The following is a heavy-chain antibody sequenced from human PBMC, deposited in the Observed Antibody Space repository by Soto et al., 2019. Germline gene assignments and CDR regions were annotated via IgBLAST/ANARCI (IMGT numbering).Heavy chain of an antibody. V-gene: IGHV3-53*01. Sequence: DVQLVESGGGLIQPGESLRMSCAAFGFTISGKKYVAWLRQATARGLEWVSALYDLDGSFYAASVKGRFTTSSDSSKTTVYLQMNDLRPDDAAVYYCATWHEREHAYDVWGQGPTVTVSS. J-gene: IGHJ3*01. CDR3: ATWHEREHAYDV. CDR2: LYDLDGS. D-gene: IGHD1-1*01. CDR1: GFTISGKKY.